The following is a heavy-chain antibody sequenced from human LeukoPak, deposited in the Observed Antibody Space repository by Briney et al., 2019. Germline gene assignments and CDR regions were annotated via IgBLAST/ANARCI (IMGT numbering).Heavy chain of an antibody. J-gene: IGHJ3*02. CDR3: ARGIVGATGDAFDI. D-gene: IGHD1-26*01. CDR1: GFTFITYS. Sequence: GGSLRLSCAASGFTFITYSMNWVRQAPGKEPEWVSAVSSSSDYKSYADSVRGRFTISRDNAKNSLYLQMNSLRAEDTALYYCARGIVGATGDAFDIWGQGTMVTVSS. CDR2: VSSSSDYK. V-gene: IGHV3-21*01.